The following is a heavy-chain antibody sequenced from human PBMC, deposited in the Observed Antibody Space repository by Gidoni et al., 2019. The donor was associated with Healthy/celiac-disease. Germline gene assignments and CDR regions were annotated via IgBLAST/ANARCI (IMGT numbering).Heavy chain of an antibody. V-gene: IGHV4-34*01. Sequence: QVQLQQWGAGLLKPSETLSLTCAVYGGSFSGYSWSWIRQPPGTGLEWIGEINHSGSTNSNPSLKSRVTISVDTSKNQFSLKLSSVTAADTAVYYCARDCSGGSCYYYYGMDVWGQGTTVTVSS. CDR2: INHSGST. J-gene: IGHJ6*02. D-gene: IGHD2-15*01. CDR1: GGSFSGYS. CDR3: ARDCSGGSCYYYYGMDV.